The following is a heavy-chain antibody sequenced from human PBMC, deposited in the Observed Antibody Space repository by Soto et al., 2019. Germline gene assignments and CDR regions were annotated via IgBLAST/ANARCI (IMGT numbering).Heavy chain of an antibody. V-gene: IGHV3-23*01. D-gene: IGHD2-8*01. CDR3: AKKGLGSLATYCTTGDCHYAFEV. J-gene: IGHJ3*01. CDR2: ISGGGDGT. CDR1: GFTFYNYA. Sequence: EVQLLESGGGLVRPGGSLRLSCAASGFTFYNYAMNWVRQAPGKGLEWVSTISGGGDGTSYADSVKGRFTISRDNSRNTVYLPMNGLGAEDTAVYYCAKKGLGSLATYCTTGDCHYAFEVWGQGTLVTVSS.